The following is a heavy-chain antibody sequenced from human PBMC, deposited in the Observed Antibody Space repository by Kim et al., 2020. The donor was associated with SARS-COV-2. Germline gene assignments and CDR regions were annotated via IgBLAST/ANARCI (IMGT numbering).Heavy chain of an antibody. J-gene: IGHJ4*02. CDR2: ISYDGSNK. CDR1: GFTFSTYT. Sequence: GGSLRLSCAASGFTFSTYTMHWVRQAPGKGLEWVAIISYDGSNKYYADYVKGRFTISRDNSKNTLYLQMNSLRAEDTAVYYCARVGTPYCGGDCYSVLVYWGQGTLVTVSS. CDR3: ARVGTPYCGGDCYSVLVY. V-gene: IGHV3-30*04. D-gene: IGHD2-21*02.